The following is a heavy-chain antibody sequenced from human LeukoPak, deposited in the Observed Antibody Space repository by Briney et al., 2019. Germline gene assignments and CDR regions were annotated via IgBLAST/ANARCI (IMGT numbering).Heavy chain of an antibody. CDR1: GGSISSSSYY. D-gene: IGHD6-13*01. CDR3: ARPAAGTDYFDY. Sequence: SETLSLTCTVSGGSISSSSYYWGWIRQPPGKGLEWIGSIYYSGSTYYNPSLKNRVTIYVDTSKNPFSLKLSSVTAADTAVYYCARPAAGTDYFDYWGQGTLVTVSS. J-gene: IGHJ4*02. CDR2: IYYSGST. V-gene: IGHV4-39*01.